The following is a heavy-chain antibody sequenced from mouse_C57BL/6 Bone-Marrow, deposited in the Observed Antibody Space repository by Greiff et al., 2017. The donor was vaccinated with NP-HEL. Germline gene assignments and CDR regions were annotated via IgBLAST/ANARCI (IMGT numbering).Heavy chain of an antibody. J-gene: IGHJ4*01. Sequence: EVQVVESGGGLVKPGGSLKLSCAASGFTFSSYTMSWVRQTPEKRLEWVATISGGGNTYYPDSVKGRFTISRDNAKNTLYLQMSSLRSEDTALYYCARGGFFYYAMDYWGQGTSVTVSS. V-gene: IGHV5-9*01. CDR3: ARGGFFYYAMDY. CDR1: GFTFSSYT. CDR2: ISGGGNT.